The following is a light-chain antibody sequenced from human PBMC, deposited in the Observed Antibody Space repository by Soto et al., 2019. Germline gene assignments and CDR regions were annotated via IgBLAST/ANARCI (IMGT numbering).Light chain of an antibody. V-gene: IGLV2-14*03. CDR3: SSYTISSTYV. CDR1: SSDVGGYNY. CDR2: DVN. J-gene: IGLJ1*01. Sequence: QSALTQPASVSGSPGQSITISCTGTSSDVGGYNYVSWYQQHPGKAPKLMIYDVNNRPSGVSNRFSGSKPGNTASLTISGLQAEDEADYYCSSYTISSTYVFGTGTKLTVL.